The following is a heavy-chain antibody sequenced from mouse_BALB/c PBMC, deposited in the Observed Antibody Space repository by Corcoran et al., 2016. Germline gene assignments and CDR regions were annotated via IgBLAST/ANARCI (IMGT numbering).Heavy chain of an antibody. V-gene: IGHV1S136*01. Sequence: ELQLQQSGPELVKPGASLKMSCKASGYTCTSYDMHWVKQKPGQGHEWIGDINPYNDGTKYNEKFKGKATLTSDKSSSTAYMELSSLTSEDSAVYYCARLYPGIARDYWGQGTSVTVSS. J-gene: IGHJ4*01. CDR1: GYTCTSYD. CDR3: ARLYPGIARDY. CDR2: INPYNDGT.